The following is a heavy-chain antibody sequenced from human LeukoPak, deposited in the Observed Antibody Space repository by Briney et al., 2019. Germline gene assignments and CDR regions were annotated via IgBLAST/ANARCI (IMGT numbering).Heavy chain of an antibody. CDR2: INHSGST. Sequence: SETLSLTCAVYGGSFSGYYWSWIRQPPGKGLEWIGEINHSGSTNYNPSLKSRVTISVDTSKNQFSLKLSSVTAADTAVYYCARGLSWYGWRGDFDYWGQGTLVTVSS. CDR3: ARGLSWYGWRGDFDY. CDR1: GGSFSGYY. V-gene: IGHV4-34*01. D-gene: IGHD6-13*01. J-gene: IGHJ4*02.